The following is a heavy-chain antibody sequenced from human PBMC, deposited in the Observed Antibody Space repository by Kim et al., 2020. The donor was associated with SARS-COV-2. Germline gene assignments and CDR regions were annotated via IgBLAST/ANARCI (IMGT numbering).Heavy chain of an antibody. V-gene: IGHV3-21*01. D-gene: IGHD6-13*01. CDR1: GFTFSSYS. CDR3: ARDGGSSSWYYYYGMDV. CDR2: ISSSSSYI. Sequence: GGSLRLSCAASGFTFSSYSMNWVRQAPGKGLEWVSSISSSSSYIYYADSVKGRFTISRDNAKNSLYLQMNSLRADDTAVYYCARDGGSSSWYYYYGMDVWGQGTTVTVSS. J-gene: IGHJ6*02.